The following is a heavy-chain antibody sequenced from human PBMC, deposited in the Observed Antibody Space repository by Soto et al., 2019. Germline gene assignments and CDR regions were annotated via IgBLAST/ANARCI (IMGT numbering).Heavy chain of an antibody. CDR1: GGSVSSGSYY. D-gene: IGHD3-3*01. CDR3: ARGAGRFLEWYGPNWFDP. J-gene: IGHJ5*02. CDR2: IYYSGST. V-gene: IGHV4-61*01. Sequence: QVQLQESGPGLVKPSETLSLTCTVSGGSVSSGSYYWSWIRQPPGKGLEWIGYIYYSGSTNYNPSLNSRVTISVDTSKNQFSLKLSSVTAADTAVYYCARGAGRFLEWYGPNWFDPWGQGTLVTVSS.